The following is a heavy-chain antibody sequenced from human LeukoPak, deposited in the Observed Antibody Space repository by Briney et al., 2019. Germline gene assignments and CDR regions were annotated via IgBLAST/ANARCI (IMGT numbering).Heavy chain of an antibody. CDR3: ARDLISSGGGFDY. D-gene: IGHD6-19*01. Sequence: GGSLRLSCAASGFTFSGYAMSWVRQAPGKGLEWVSAISGSGGSTYYADSVKGRFTISRDNAKNSLYLQMNSLRAEDTAVYYCARDLISSGGGFDYWGQGTLVTASS. CDR1: GFTFSGYA. V-gene: IGHV3-23*01. CDR2: ISGSGGST. J-gene: IGHJ4*02.